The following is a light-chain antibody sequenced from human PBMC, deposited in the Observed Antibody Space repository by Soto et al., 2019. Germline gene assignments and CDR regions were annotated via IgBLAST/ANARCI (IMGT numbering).Light chain of an antibody. CDR2: GAS. CDR3: QQYGSSAWT. Sequence: EIVLTQFPDTRSLSPGERATLSFMASQSVSSSSLAWYQQKPGQAPRLLIYGASSRATGIPDRFSGSGSGTDFTLTIGRLDPEDSAVYYCQQYGSSAWTFGQGTKADIK. V-gene: IGKV3-20*01. CDR1: QSVSSSS. J-gene: IGKJ1*01.